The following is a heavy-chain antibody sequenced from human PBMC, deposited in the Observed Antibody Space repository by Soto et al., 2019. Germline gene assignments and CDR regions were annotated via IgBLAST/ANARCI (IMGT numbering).Heavy chain of an antibody. D-gene: IGHD3-22*01. Sequence: QVQLVQSGAEVKKPGSSVKVSCKSSGGTFRTFAFSWVRQAPGQGLQGMGGIVPMFGSANYAQKFQGRVTIPADASTSTAYLGLTSLRSEDAAVYYCARGVRDSSVYDLDSWGQGTLVTVSS. CDR1: GGTFRTFA. CDR2: IVPMFGSA. CDR3: ARGVRDSSVYDLDS. J-gene: IGHJ4*02. V-gene: IGHV1-69*01.